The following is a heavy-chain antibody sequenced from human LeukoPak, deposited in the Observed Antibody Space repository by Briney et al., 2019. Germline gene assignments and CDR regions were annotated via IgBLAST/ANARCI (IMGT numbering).Heavy chain of an antibody. J-gene: IGHJ4*02. Sequence: ASVKVSCKASGYSCSGYYIHWVRQAPGQGLEWMGWINPNSGATNYAQKFQGTVTMTRDTSTSTAYMELSRLRSDDTAVYYCARDQNYFDTTAYYGMDCWGQGTLVTVSS. CDR2: INPNSGAT. V-gene: IGHV1-2*02. CDR3: ARDQNYFDTTAYYGMDC. D-gene: IGHD3-22*01. CDR1: GYSCSGYY.